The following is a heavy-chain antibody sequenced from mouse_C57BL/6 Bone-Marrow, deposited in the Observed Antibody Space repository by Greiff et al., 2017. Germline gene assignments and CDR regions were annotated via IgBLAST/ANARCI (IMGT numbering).Heavy chain of an antibody. D-gene: IGHD2-4*01. V-gene: IGHV1-64*01. Sequence: VQLQQSGAELVKPGASVKLSCKASGYTFTSYWMHWVKQRPGQGLEWIGMIHPNSGSTNYNEKFKSKATLTVDKSSSTAYMQLSSLTSEDSAVYYCAREGYDDYDEHPWLAYWGQGTLVTVSA. CDR1: GYTFTSYW. CDR2: IHPNSGST. J-gene: IGHJ3*01. CDR3: AREGYDDYDEHPWLAY.